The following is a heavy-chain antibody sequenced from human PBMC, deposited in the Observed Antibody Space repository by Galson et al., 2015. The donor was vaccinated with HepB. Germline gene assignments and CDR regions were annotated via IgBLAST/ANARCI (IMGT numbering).Heavy chain of an antibody. CDR1: GNIFSADY. V-gene: IGHV1-2*02. D-gene: IGHD3-22*01. CDR3: ARDLSTYYYDSSGYWIFDY. J-gene: IGHJ4*02. CDR2: INPESGRT. Sequence: SVKVSCKASGNIFSADYYHWVRQAPGQGLEYMGGINPESGRTNSAQSLQGRVIMTRDTSISTLYMELSRLTSDDTAVYYCARDLSTYYYDSSGYWIFDYWGQGTLVTVSS.